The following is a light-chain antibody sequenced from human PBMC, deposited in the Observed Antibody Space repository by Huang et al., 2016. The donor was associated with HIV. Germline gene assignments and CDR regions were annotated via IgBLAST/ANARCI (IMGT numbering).Light chain of an antibody. CDR2: DAS. V-gene: IGKV3-11*01. CDR1: QSVSSY. Sequence: EIVLTQPPATLSLSPGERATLSCRASQSVSSYLAWYQQKPGQAPRLLIYDASNRATGIPVRFSGSGSGTDFTLTISCLEPEDFAVYYCQQRSNWPPMYTFGQGTKLEIK. CDR3: QQRSNWPPMYT. J-gene: IGKJ2*01.